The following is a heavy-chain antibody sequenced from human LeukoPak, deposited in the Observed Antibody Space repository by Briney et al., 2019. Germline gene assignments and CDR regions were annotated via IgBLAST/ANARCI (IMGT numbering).Heavy chain of an antibody. J-gene: IGHJ5*02. V-gene: IGHV1-8*02. D-gene: IGHD2-2*01. CDR1: GYTFTGYY. Sequence: ASVKVSCKASGYTFTGYYMHWVRQAPGQGLEWMGWINPNSGNTGYAQKFQGRVTMTRNTSISTAYMELSSLRSEDTAVYYCARGVRPAAIIWFDPWGQGTLVTVSS. CDR3: ARGVRPAAIIWFDP. CDR2: INPNSGNT.